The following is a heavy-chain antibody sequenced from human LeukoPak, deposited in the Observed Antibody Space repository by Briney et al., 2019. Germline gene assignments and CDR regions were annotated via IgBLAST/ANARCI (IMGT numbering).Heavy chain of an antibody. Sequence: AGGSLRLSCAASGFSFDDYAMLWVRQGPGKGLEWVSLISGDGGRTYYGDSVKGRFAISRDNSKNSLYLEMNSLKIEDTGLYYCAKDKGDGEYVDYWGQGILVTVSS. V-gene: IGHV3-43*02. CDR3: AKDKGDGEYVDY. D-gene: IGHD5-24*01. CDR2: ISGDGGRT. CDR1: GFSFDDYA. J-gene: IGHJ4*02.